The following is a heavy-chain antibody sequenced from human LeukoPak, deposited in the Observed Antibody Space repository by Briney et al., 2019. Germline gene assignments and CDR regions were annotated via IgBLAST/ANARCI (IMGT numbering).Heavy chain of an antibody. V-gene: IGHV4-4*07. CDR2: IYSSGGT. CDR1: GVSISSYY. Sequence: PSETLSLTCTVSGVSISSYYRSWIRQPAGKGLEWIGRIYSSGGTNFYPSLKSRVTMSVDTSKNQFSLKLSSVTAADTAVYYCARSLVTTRWVYYYYMDVWGKGTTVTASS. CDR3: ARSLVTTRWVYYYYMDV. J-gene: IGHJ6*03. D-gene: IGHD4-17*01.